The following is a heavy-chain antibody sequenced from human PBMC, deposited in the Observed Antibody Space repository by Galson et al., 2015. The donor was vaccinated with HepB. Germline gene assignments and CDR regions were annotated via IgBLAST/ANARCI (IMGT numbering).Heavy chain of an antibody. CDR3: ARARSRGYDYRVGDFDP. CDR1: GFTFSSYW. Sequence: SLRLSCAASGFTFSSYWMSWVRQAPGKGLEWVANIKQDGSEKYYVDSVKGRFTISRDNAKNSLYLQMNSLRAEDTAVYYCARARSRGYDYRVGDFDPWGQGTLVTVSS. CDR2: IKQDGSEK. V-gene: IGHV3-7*01. J-gene: IGHJ5*02. D-gene: IGHD5-12*01.